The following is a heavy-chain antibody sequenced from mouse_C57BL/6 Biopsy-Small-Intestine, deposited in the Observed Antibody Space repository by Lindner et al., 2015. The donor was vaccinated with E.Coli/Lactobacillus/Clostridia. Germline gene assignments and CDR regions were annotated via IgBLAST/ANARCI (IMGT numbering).Heavy chain of an antibody. V-gene: IGHV1-20*01. CDR1: GYSFSGYF. J-gene: IGHJ1*01. Sequence: VQLQESGPELVKPGASVKMSCKASGYSFSGYFMNWVKQSHGKSLEWIGRINPYNGATLYNQKFKGKATLTVDKSSSTAHVELRSLTSEDSALYYCARRSNDYDGSYGYFDVWGAGTTVAISS. CDR2: INPYNGAT. CDR3: ARRSNDYDGSYGYFDV. D-gene: IGHD2-1*01.